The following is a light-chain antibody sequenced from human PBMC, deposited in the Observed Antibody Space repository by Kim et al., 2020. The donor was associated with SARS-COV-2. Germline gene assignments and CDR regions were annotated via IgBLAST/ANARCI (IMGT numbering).Light chain of an antibody. CDR3: QQSHSNPLT. Sequence: DIQMTQSPSSLSASVGDRVTISCRASQSISKSLNWYQQQPGKAPELLIYAASSLQSGVPSRFSGSGSGTDFTLTINSLQPEDSATYYCQQSHSNPLTFGGGNKVDIK. V-gene: IGKV1-39*01. CDR2: AAS. J-gene: IGKJ4*01. CDR1: QSISKS.